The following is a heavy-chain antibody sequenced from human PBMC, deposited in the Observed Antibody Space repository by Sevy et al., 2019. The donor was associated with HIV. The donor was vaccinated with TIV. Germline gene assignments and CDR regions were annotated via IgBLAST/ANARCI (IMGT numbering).Heavy chain of an antibody. D-gene: IGHD2-21*02. J-gene: IGHJ5*02. Sequence: ASVKVSCKASGYTFTSYDINWVRQATGQGLEWMGWMNPNSGNTGYTQKFQGRVTMTRNTSISTAYMELSSLRSEDTAVYYCAREVVTATNWFDPWGQGTLVTVSS. V-gene: IGHV1-8*01. CDR3: AREVVTATNWFDP. CDR2: MNPNSGNT. CDR1: GYTFTSYD.